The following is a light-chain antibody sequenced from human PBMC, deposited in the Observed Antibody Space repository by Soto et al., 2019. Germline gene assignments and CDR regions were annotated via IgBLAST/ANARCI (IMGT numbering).Light chain of an antibody. CDR1: SSDVGGYNY. J-gene: IGLJ2*01. V-gene: IGLV2-14*01. Sequence: QSALTQPASVSGSPGQSITISCTGTSSDVGGYNYVSWYQHHPGKAPKLIIYEVSNRPSGVSNRFSGSKFGNTASLTVSGLQAEDEADYSCCSYSSSGTPKWVFGGGTKLTVL. CDR3: CSYSSSGTPKWV. CDR2: EVS.